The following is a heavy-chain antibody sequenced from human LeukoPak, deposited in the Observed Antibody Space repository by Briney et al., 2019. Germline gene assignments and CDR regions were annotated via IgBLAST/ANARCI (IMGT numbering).Heavy chain of an antibody. D-gene: IGHD3-3*01. V-gene: IGHV4-34*01. CDR2: INHSGST. CDR1: GGSFSGYY. Sequence: SETLSLTCAVYGGSFSGYYWSWIRQPPGKGLEWIGEINHSGSTNFNPSLKSRVTISVDTSKNQFSLKLSSVTAADTAVYYCASRYDSWSGYYWGQGTLVTVSS. CDR3: ASRYDSWSGYY. J-gene: IGHJ4*02.